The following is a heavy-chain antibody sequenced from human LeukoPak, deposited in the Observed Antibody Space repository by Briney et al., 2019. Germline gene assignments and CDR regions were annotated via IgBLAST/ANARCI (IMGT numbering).Heavy chain of an antibody. J-gene: IGHJ4*02. Sequence: ASVKVSCKASGYTFTSYGMSWVRQAPGQGLEWMGWINTETGNPTYAQGFTGRIVFSLDTSVSTAYLQISSLKAEDAAVYYCAKQGPGYCGSTRCYGVGHWGQGTLVTVSS. CDR1: GYTFTSYG. D-gene: IGHD2-2*01. V-gene: IGHV7-4-1*02. CDR2: INTETGNP. CDR3: AKQGPGYCGSTRCYGVGH.